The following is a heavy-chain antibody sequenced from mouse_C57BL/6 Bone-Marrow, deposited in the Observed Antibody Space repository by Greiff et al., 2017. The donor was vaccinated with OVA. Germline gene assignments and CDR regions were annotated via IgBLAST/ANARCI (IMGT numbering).Heavy chain of an antibody. V-gene: IGHV5-6*01. CDR1: GFTFSSYG. CDR3: ARHEGLRRERSWCAY. Sequence: EVKLMESGGDLVKPGGSLKLSCAASGFTFSSYGMSWVRQTPDKRLEWVATISSGGSYTYYPDSVKGRFTISRDNAKNTLYLQMSSLKSEDTAMYYCARHEGLRRERSWCAYWGQGTLVTVSA. D-gene: IGHD2-4*01. J-gene: IGHJ3*01. CDR2: ISSGGSYT.